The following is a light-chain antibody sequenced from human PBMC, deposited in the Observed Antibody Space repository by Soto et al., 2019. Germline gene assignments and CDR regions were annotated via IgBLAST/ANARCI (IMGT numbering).Light chain of an antibody. Sequence: QPVLTQSPSASASLGASVKLTCTLSSGHSNYAIAWHQQQPEKGPRYLMKLNSDGSHSKGDGIPDRFSGSSSGAERYLTIPSLQSEDEADYYCQTWGAGIWVFGGGTKLTVL. J-gene: IGLJ3*02. CDR3: QTWGAGIWV. CDR1: SGHSNYA. CDR2: LNSDGSH. V-gene: IGLV4-69*01.